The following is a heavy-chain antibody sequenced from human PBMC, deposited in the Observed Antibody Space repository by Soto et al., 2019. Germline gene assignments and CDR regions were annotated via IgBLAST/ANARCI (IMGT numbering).Heavy chain of an antibody. Sequence: PGGSLRLSCAASGFTFSSYDMHWVRQATGKGLEWVSAIGTAGDPYYPGSVKGRFTISRENAKNSLYLQMNSLRAGNTAVYYCARGYYDSSGYYLFDYWGQGTLVTVSS. D-gene: IGHD3-22*01. J-gene: IGHJ4*02. CDR3: ARGYYDSSGYYLFDY. V-gene: IGHV3-13*05. CDR2: IGTAGDP. CDR1: GFTFSSYD.